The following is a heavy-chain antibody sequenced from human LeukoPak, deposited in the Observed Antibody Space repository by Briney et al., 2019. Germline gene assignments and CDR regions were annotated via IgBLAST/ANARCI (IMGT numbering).Heavy chain of an antibody. J-gene: IGHJ2*01. CDR3: ARMVASDYGDYYYWYFDL. V-gene: IGHV4-30-2*01. CDR2: MYHSGST. Sequence: SETLSLTCTVSGGSISSGGYSWSWIRQPPGKGLEWIGYMYHSGSTYYNPSLKSRVTISVDGSKNQFSLKLSSVTAADTAVYYCARMVASDYGDYYYWYFDLWGRGTLVTVSS. CDR1: GGSISSGGYS. D-gene: IGHD4-17*01.